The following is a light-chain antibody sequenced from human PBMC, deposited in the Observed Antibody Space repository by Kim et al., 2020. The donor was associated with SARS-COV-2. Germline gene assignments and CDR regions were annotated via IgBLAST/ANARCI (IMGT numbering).Light chain of an antibody. V-gene: IGLV1-44*01. CDR3: AAWDDSLNAVV. Sequence: ELTQPPSASGTPGQRVTISCSGSSSNIGSNTVNWYQQLPGTAPKLLIYSNNQRPSGVPDRFPGSKSGTSASLAISGLQSEDEADYYCAAWDDSLNAVVFGGGTKLTVL. CDR1: SSNIGSNT. CDR2: SNN. J-gene: IGLJ2*01.